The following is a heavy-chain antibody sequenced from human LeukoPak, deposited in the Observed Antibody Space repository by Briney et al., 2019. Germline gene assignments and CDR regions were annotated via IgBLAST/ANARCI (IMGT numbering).Heavy chain of an antibody. CDR1: GYTFTGYY. V-gene: IGHV1-2*02. CDR2: INPNSGGT. D-gene: IGHD1-26*01. CDR3: ARDSPDSGSYHSLFDY. J-gene: IGHJ4*02. Sequence: ASVKVSCKASGYTFTGYYMHWVRQAPGQGLEWMGWINPNSGGTNYAQKFQGRVTMTRDTSIITAYMELSRLRSDDTAVYYCARDSPDSGSYHSLFDYWGQGTLVTVSS.